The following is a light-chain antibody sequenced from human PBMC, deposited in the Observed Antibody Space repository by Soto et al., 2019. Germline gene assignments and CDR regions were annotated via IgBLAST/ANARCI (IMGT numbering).Light chain of an antibody. CDR1: QRVSSY. CDR3: QQYNDWPLT. V-gene: IGKV3-15*01. CDR2: GAS. J-gene: IGKJ1*01. Sequence: EIVLIQAPATLPLSPGDGATLSCRASQRVSSYLAWYQQKPGQAPRLLIYGASTRATGIPARFSGSGSGTEFTLTISSLKSEDFALYYCQQYNDWPLTFGQGTKVDIK.